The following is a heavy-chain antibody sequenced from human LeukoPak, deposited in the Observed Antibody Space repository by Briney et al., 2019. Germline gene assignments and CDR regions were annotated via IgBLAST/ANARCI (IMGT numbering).Heavy chain of an antibody. D-gene: IGHD2-2*01. CDR1: GYXFTGFY. Sequence: ASVKVSCNASGYXFTGFYMHWVRQAPGQGLEWMGWINPNTGGTNYAQNFQGRVTMTRDTSISTAYMELSRLRSDDTAVYYCARRYCSSSSCYYFDYWGQGTLVTVPS. J-gene: IGHJ4*02. V-gene: IGHV1-2*02. CDR2: INPNTGGT. CDR3: ARRYCSSSSCYYFDY.